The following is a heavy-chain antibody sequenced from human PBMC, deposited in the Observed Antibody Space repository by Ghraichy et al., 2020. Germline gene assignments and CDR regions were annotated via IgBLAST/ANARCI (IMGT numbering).Heavy chain of an antibody. Sequence: GGSLRLSCAASGFSVSSNYMSWVRQAPGKGLEWVSIIYDDGTTYYADSVKGRFTISRDNSKNTLYLQMDSLRAEDTGLYYCAMGVHGSRVLDSWGQGTLVPV. CDR3: AMGVHGSRVLDS. D-gene: IGHD5-18*01. CDR2: IYDDGTT. J-gene: IGHJ4*02. V-gene: IGHV3-53*01. CDR1: GFSVSSNY.